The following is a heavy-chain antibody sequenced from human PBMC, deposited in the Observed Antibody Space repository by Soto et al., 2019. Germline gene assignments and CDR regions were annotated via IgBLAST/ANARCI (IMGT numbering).Heavy chain of an antibody. CDR3: ARDQSSGWYRGAFDI. CDR1: GFTFSDYY. D-gene: IGHD6-19*01. Sequence: GGSLRLSCAASGFTFSDYYMSWIRQAPGKGLEWVSYISSSGSTIYYADSVKGRFTISRDNAKNSLYLQMNSLRDEDTAVYYCARDQSSGWYRGAFDIWGQGTMVTVSS. CDR2: ISSSGSTI. V-gene: IGHV3-11*04. J-gene: IGHJ3*02.